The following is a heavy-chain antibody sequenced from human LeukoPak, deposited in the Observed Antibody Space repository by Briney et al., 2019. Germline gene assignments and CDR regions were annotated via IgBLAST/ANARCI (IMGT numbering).Heavy chain of an antibody. CDR2: ISYDGSNA. D-gene: IGHD5-12*01. V-gene: IGHV3-30*09. CDR1: GFTFSSYA. J-gene: IGHJ4*02. CDR3: ARDVVATIRYYFDY. Sequence: GGSLRLSCAASGFTFSSYAMHWVRQTPDKGLEWVAVISYDGSNAYYADSVKGRFAISRDNSKNTLYLQMNSLRAEDTAVYYCARDVVATIRYYFDYWGQGAPVTVSS.